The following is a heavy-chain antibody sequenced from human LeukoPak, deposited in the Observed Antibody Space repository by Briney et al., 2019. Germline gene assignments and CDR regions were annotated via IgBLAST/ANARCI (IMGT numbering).Heavy chain of an antibody. CDR3: ARVRGDFETD. CDR2: RYYSGST. V-gene: IGHV4-59*01. J-gene: IGHJ1*01. CDR1: GGSISSYY. D-gene: IGHD3-16*01. Sequence: SETLSLACSVSGGSISSYYWTWIRQPPGKGLEWIGYRYYSGSTTYNPSLKSRVTISVDTSKSQFSLKLISVTAADTAIYYCARVRGDFETDWGQGTLVTVSS.